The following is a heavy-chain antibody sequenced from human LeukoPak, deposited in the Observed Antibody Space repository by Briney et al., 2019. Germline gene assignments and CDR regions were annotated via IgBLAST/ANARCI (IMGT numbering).Heavy chain of an antibody. J-gene: IGHJ4*02. D-gene: IGHD2-2*01. V-gene: IGHV4-39*07. CDR1: GGSISSSSYY. Sequence: SETLSLTCTVSGGSISSSSYYWGWIRQPPGKGLEWIGSIYYSGSTYYNPSLKSRVTISVDTSKNQFSLKLSSVTAADTAVYYCARGIVVVPAVALGYWGQGTLVTVSS. CDR3: ARGIVVVPAVALGY. CDR2: IYYSGST.